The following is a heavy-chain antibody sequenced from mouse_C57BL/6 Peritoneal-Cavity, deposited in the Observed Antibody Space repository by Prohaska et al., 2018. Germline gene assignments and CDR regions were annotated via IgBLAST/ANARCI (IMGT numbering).Heavy chain of an antibody. Sequence: QVQLKESGPSLVAPSPTLSITCTVSGFPLTRYVLHWVRQPPGKGLEWLVVIWSDGSTTYNSALKARQRISKDNSKSQVFLKMNSLQTDDTAMYYCARDYDWYFDVWGTGTTVTVSS. CDR2: IWSDGST. V-gene: IGHV2-6*02. J-gene: IGHJ1*03. CDR1: GFPLTRYV. CDR3: ARDYDWYFDV. D-gene: IGHD2-4*01.